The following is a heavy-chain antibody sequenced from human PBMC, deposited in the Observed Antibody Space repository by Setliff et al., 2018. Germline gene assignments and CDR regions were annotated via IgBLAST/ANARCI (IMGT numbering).Heavy chain of an antibody. CDR2: MNPNNGNT. CDR3: AIVVPALTYYYYGMDV. CDR1: GGTFSSYA. V-gene: IGHV1-8*02. D-gene: IGHD2-2*01. Sequence: ASVKVSCKASGGTFSSYAISWVRQAPGQGLEWMGGMNPNNGNTGYAQKFQGRVTMTRNTSISTAHMELSSLRSEDTAVYYCAIVVPALTYYYYGMDVWGQGTTVTVSS. J-gene: IGHJ6*02.